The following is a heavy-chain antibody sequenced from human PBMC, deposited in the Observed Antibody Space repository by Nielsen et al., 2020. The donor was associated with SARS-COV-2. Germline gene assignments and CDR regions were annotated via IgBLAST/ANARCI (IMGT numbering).Heavy chain of an antibody. J-gene: IGHJ6*02. CDR2: FDPEDGET. D-gene: IGHD4-23*01. Sequence: SVQVSCKVSGFALSDLSIHWVRQAPGKGLEWMGRFDPEDGETMYAQKFQGRVTMTEDRSTDTAYMELSSLRSDDTAVYYCATQGLKTSWYLVEYYYVMDVWGQGTTVSVSS. V-gene: IGHV1-24*01. CDR3: ATQGLKTSWYLVEYYYVMDV. CDR1: GFALSDLS.